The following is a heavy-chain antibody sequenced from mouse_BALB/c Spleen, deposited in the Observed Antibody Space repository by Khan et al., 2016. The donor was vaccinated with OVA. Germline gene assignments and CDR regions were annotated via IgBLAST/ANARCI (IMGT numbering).Heavy chain of an antibody. V-gene: IGHV5-6*01. D-gene: IGHD4-1*01. Sequence: EVQLVESGGDLVKPGGSLKLSCAASGFIFNSYSMSWVRQTPDKRLEWVATISSGGDYTYYPDNVKGRFTISRDNAKNTLYLQMNSLKSEDTAMYYCASHLTGSFAYWGQGTLVTVSA. J-gene: IGHJ3*01. CDR2: ISSGGDYT. CDR3: ASHLTGSFAY. CDR1: GFIFNSYS.